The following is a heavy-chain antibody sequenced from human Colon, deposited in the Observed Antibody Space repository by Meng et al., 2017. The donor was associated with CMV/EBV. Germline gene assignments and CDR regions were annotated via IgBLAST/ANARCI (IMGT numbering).Heavy chain of an antibody. CDR1: GFTFSSYA. CDR3: ARGGQRGSYSYGSSDY. Sequence: GESLKISCAGSGFTFSSYAMTWVRQAPGKGLEWVSTISGSGGSTYYADSVKGRFTISRDNSKNTLYLQMDSLRTEDTAVYYCARGGQRGSYSYGSSDYWGQGTLVTVSS. J-gene: IGHJ4*02. D-gene: IGHD5-18*01. V-gene: IGHV3-23*01. CDR2: ISGSGGST.